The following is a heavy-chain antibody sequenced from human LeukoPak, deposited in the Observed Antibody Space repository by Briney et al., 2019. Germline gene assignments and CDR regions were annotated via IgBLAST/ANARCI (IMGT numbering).Heavy chain of an antibody. D-gene: IGHD1-1*01. V-gene: IGHV4-61*08. CDR1: GGSISSGGYY. Sequence: SETLSLTCAVSGGSISSGGYYWSWIRQPPGKGLEWIGYIYYSGSTNYNPSLKSRVTISVDTSKNQFSLKLSSVTAADTAVYYCARGPQGHWNVHPGDPYYYYYYMDVWGKGTTVTVSS. CDR2: IYYSGST. CDR3: ARGPQGHWNVHPGDPYYYYYYMDV. J-gene: IGHJ6*03.